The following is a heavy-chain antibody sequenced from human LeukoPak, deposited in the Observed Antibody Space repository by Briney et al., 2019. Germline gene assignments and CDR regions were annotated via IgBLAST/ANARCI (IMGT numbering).Heavy chain of an antibody. CDR1: GFTFSTYW. V-gene: IGHV3-7*01. D-gene: IGHD1-1*01. J-gene: IGHJ4*02. Sequence: GGSLRLSCTTSGFTFSTYWMSWVRQAPGKGLEWVAHIKEDGSQKNYGDSVKGRISISRDNAKNSVYSQMNSLTAEDTAVYYCARDKVSGAWTGSLFDYWGQGSLVTVSS. CDR2: IKEDGSQK. CDR3: ARDKVSGAWTGSLFDY.